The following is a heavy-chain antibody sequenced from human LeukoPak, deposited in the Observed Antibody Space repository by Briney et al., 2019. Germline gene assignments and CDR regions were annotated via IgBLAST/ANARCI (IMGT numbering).Heavy chain of an antibody. CDR2: IYPSDSDT. CDR3: ARYCDTTSCYRY. CDR1: GYTFTNYW. D-gene: IGHD2-2*01. V-gene: IGHV5-51*01. Sequence: GESLKISCQGSGYTFTNYWIGWVRQMPGKGLEWMGIIYPSDSDTIYNPSFQGQVTISVDKSTNTAYLQWSSLKASDTAMYFCARYCDTTSCYRYWGQGTLVTASS. J-gene: IGHJ4*02.